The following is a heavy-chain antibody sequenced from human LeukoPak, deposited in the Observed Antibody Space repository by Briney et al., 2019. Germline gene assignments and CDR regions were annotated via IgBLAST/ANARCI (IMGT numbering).Heavy chain of an antibody. CDR2: IRYDGSNK. D-gene: IGHD3-10*01. CDR3: AKDLRGISTHFDY. CDR1: GFTFSSYG. Sequence: SGGSLRLSCAASGFTFSSYGMHWVRQAPGKGLEWVAFIRYDGSNKYYADSVKGRFTISRDNSKNRLYLQMNSLRVEDTAVYYCAKDLRGISTHFDYWGQGTLVTVSS. J-gene: IGHJ4*02. V-gene: IGHV3-30*02.